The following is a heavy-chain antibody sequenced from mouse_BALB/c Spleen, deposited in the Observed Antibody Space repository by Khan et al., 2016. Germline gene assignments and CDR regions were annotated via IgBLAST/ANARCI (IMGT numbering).Heavy chain of an antibody. J-gene: IGHJ3*01. D-gene: IGHD2-4*01. CDR1: GYSFTGYY. CDR3: ARDDYAWFGY. V-gene: IGHV1-18*01. CDR2: VNPDNGGT. Sequence: VQLQQSGPALVKPGASVRISCKSSGYSFTGYYMHWVKQSHGKSLEWIGRVNPDNGGTHYNQKFKDTAIITVDKSSITAYMEFRSLTSEDSAVYYCARDDYAWFGYWGQGTLVTVSA.